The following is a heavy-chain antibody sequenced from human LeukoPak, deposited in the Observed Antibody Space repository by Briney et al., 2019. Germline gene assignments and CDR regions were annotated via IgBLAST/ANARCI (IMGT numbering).Heavy chain of an antibody. CDR3: AALLWFGGKDY. J-gene: IGHJ4*02. V-gene: IGHV4-34*01. D-gene: IGHD3-10*01. Sequence: SETLSLTCAVYGGSFSGYYWSWIRQPPGKGLEWIGEINHSGSTNYNPSLKSRVTISVDKSKNQFSLKLSSVTAADTAVYYCAALLWFGGKDYWGQGTLVTVSS. CDR1: GGSFSGYY. CDR2: INHSGST.